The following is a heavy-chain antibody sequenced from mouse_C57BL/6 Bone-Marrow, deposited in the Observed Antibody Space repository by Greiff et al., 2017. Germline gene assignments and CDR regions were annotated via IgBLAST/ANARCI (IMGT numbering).Heavy chain of an antibody. CDR2: IDPENGDT. J-gene: IGHJ4*01. CDR3: TTELRYAMDY. D-gene: IGHD1-1*01. CDR1: GFNIKDDY. V-gene: IGHV14-4*01. Sequence: EVQLQQSGAELVRPGASVKLSCTASGFNIKDDYMHWVEQRPEPGLEWIGWIDPENGDTEYASKFQGKATITADTSSNTAYLQLSSLTSEDTAVYYCTTELRYAMDYWGQGTSVTVSS.